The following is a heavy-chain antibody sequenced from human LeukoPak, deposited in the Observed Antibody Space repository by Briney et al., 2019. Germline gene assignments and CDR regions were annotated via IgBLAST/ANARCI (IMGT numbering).Heavy chain of an antibody. CDR1: GYTFTSYD. CDR3: ARNTYYDFWSVPPPYYYYMDV. D-gene: IGHD3-3*01. Sequence: ASVKVSCKASGYTFTSYDINWVRQATGQGLEWMGWTNPNSGNTGYAQKFQGRVTITRNTSISTAYMELSSLRSEDTAVYYCARNTYYDFWSVPPPYYYYMDVWGKGTTVTVSS. J-gene: IGHJ6*03. V-gene: IGHV1-8*03. CDR2: TNPNSGNT.